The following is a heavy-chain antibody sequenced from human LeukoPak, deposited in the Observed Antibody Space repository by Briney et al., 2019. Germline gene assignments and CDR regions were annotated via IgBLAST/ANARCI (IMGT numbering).Heavy chain of an antibody. V-gene: IGHV3-48*04. D-gene: IGHD6-19*01. CDR1: EFTFSTYN. CDR2: ISSSSTM. J-gene: IGHJ4*02. Sequence: PGGSLRLSCVASEFTFSTYNMNWVRQAPGKGLEWVSYISSSSTMYYADSVKGRFTISRDNAKNSLYLQMNSLRAEDTAVYYCVRHSSGWFFDYCGQGTLVTVSS. CDR3: VRHSSGWFFDY.